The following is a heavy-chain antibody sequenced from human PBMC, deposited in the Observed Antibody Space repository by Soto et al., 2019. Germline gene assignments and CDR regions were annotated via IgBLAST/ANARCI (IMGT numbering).Heavy chain of an antibody. Sequence: QVHLLQSGAEVKKPGSSVNISCKASGGSFSTYGINWVRKSPGQGLEWMGGITLASATENYAQKFQGRVTITADKSTNIAHMQMSSLRSEDTAVYYCATAVTAGIYYNYGMDVWGQGTTVTVSS. CDR3: ATAVTAGIYYNYGMDV. D-gene: IGHD6-13*01. CDR1: GGSFSTYG. CDR2: ITLASATE. J-gene: IGHJ6*02. V-gene: IGHV1-69*14.